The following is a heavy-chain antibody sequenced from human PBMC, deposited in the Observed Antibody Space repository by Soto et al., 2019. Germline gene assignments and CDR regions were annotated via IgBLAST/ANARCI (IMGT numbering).Heavy chain of an antibody. CDR1: GGSISSSSY. D-gene: IGHD6-13*01. CDR3: RRSSRYSTDV. V-gene: IGHV4-39*01. Sequence: QLQLQESGPGLVKPSETLSLTCTVSGGSISSSSYWGWIRQPPGKGLEWIGSIYSIGSTYYNPSLXXRVTISVDTSKNQCSLKLSSVTAADTAGHYCRRSSRYSTDVWGQGTTVTVAS. J-gene: IGHJ6*02. CDR2: IYSIGST.